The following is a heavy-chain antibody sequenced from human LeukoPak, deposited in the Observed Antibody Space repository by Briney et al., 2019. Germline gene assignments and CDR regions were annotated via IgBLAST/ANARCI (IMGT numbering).Heavy chain of an antibody. V-gene: IGHV3-30-3*01. D-gene: IGHD3-22*01. CDR1: GFTFSSYA. CDR3: ARAHMIVVVIIPPDY. J-gene: IGHJ4*02. CDR2: ISYDGSNK. Sequence: GGSLRLSCAASGFTFSSYAMHWVRQAPGKGLEWVAVISYDGSNKYYADSVKGRFTISRDNSKNTLYLQMNSLRAEDTAVYYCARAHMIVVVIIPPDYWGQGTLVTVSS.